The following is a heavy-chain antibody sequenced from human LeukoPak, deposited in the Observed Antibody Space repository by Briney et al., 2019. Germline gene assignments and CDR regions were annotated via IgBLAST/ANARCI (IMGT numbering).Heavy chain of an antibody. V-gene: IGHV3-30*03. J-gene: IGHJ4*02. CDR3: ARDRLWFRWLDF. Sequence: GGSLRLSCAASGFTFSSYGMHWVRQAPGKGLEWVALLASDGSIERYADSVKGRFTISRDNSKDTLFLQMNSLRVEDTAVYYCARDRLWFRWLDFWGRGTLVTVSS. CDR1: GFTFSSYG. CDR2: LASDGSIE. D-gene: IGHD6-19*01.